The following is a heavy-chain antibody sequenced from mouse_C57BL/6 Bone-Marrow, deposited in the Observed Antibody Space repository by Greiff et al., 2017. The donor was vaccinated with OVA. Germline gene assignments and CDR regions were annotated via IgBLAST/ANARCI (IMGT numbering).Heavy chain of an antibody. V-gene: IGHV5-9-1*02. Sequence: EVQVVESGEGLVKPGGSLKLSCAASGFTFSSYAMSWVRQTPEKRLEWVAYISSGGDYIYYADTVKGRFTISRDNARNTLYLQMSSLKSEDTAMYYCTREGTYYGSSGGAMDYWGQGTSVTVSS. J-gene: IGHJ4*01. CDR2: ISSGGDYI. D-gene: IGHD1-1*01. CDR3: TREGTYYGSSGGAMDY. CDR1: GFTFSSYA.